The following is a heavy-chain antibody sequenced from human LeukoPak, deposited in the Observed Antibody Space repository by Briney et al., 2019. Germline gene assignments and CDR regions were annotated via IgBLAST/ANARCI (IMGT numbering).Heavy chain of an antibody. D-gene: IGHD3-16*01. CDR3: AGGAPLPGHDAFDI. V-gene: IGHV4-34*01. J-gene: IGHJ3*02. Sequence: HPSETLSLTCAVYGGSFSGYYWSWLRQPPGKGLEWIGEINHSGSTSYSPSLKSRVTISVDTSKNQFSLKLSSVTAADTAVYYCAGGAPLPGHDAFDIWGQGTMVTVSS. CDR2: INHSGST. CDR1: GGSFSGYY.